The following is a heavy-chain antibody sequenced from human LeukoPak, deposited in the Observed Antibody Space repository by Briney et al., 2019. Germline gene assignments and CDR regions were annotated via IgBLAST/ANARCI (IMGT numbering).Heavy chain of an antibody. CDR3: AGWPSSSWYKVAAFGI. J-gene: IGHJ3*02. D-gene: IGHD6-13*01. CDR2: IVVGSGYT. CDR1: RFTFSSPT. V-gene: IGHV1-58*01. Sequence: ASVKVSCKASRFTFSSPTVQWVRQARGQRLEWIGWIVVGSGYTNYAQKFQERVTFTGDMSTGIVYMELSSLRSEDTAVYYCAGWPSSSWYKVAAFGIWGQGTMVTVSS.